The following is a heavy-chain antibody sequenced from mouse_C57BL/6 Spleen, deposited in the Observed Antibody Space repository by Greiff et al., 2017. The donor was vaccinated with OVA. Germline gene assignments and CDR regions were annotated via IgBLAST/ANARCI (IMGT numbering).Heavy chain of an antibody. CDR3: ARSPITTVEGWYFDV. D-gene: IGHD1-1*01. V-gene: IGHV1-81*01. CDR2: IYPRSGNT. CDR1: GYTFTSYG. J-gene: IGHJ1*03. Sequence: VQRVESGAELARPGASVKLSCKASGYTFTSYGISWVKQRTGQGLEWIGEIYPRSGNTYYNEKFKGKATLTADKSSSTAYMELRSLTSEDSAVYFCARSPITTVEGWYFDVWGTGTTVTVSS.